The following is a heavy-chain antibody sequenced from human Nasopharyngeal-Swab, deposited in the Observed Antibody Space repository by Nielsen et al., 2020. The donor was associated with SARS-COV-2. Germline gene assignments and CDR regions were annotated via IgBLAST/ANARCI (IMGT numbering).Heavy chain of an antibody. CDR2: INAGNGNT. J-gene: IGHJ3*02. V-gene: IGHV1-3*01. CDR1: GYTFTSYA. D-gene: IGHD1-26*01. Sequence: ASVKVSCKASGYTFTSYAMHWVRQAPGQRLEWMGWINAGNGNTKYSQKFQGRVTITRDTSASTAYMELSSLRSEDTAVYYCARGHTTLRRPPGPDAFDIWGQGTMVTVSS. CDR3: ARGHTTLRRPPGPDAFDI.